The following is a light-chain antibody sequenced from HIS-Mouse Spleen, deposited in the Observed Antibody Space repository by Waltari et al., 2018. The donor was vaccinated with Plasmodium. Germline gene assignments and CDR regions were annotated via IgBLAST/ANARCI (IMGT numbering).Light chain of an antibody. CDR1: QSVSIT. CDR3: QQYNNWSFT. CDR2: GAS. V-gene: IGKV3-15*01. Sequence: EIVMTQSPATLSVSPGERATLSCRASQSVSITLSWYQQKPGQAPRLLIYGASTRATGIPARFSGSRSETEFTLTISSLQSEDFAVYYCQQYNNWSFTFGPGTKVDIK. J-gene: IGKJ3*01.